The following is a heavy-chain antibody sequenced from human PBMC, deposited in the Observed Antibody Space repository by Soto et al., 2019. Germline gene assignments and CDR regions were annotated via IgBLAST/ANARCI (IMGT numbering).Heavy chain of an antibody. CDR2: IYYSGST. V-gene: IGHV4-59*01. Sequence: SETVSLTCTVSGGSISSYYWSWIRQPPGKGLEWIGYIYYSGSTNYNPSLKSRVTISVDTSKNQFSLKLSSVTAADTAVYYCARAGAATLSDYWGQGTLVTVS. J-gene: IGHJ4*02. CDR3: ARAGAATLSDY. CDR1: GGSISSYY. D-gene: IGHD2-15*01.